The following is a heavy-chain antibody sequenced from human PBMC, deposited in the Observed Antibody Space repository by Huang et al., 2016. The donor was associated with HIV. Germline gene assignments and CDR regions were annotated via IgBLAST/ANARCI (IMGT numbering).Heavy chain of an antibody. D-gene: IGHD3-10*01. CDR3: ARGSRQGKYYYGSGTAY. CDR1: GFTFSSYW. J-gene: IGHJ4*02. Sequence: EVQLVESGGGLVQPGGSLRLSCAASGFTFSSYWMHWVRQVPGKGVLWVSHIKSDGSSTSYADSVKGLFTISRDNAKNTLYLQMNSLRAEDTAVYYCARGSRQGKYYYGSGTAYWGQGTLVTVSS. V-gene: IGHV3-74*01. CDR2: IKSDGSST.